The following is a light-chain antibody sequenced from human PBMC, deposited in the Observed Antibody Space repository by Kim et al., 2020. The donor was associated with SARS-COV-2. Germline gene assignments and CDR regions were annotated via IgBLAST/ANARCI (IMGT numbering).Light chain of an antibody. V-gene: IGKV3-15*01. J-gene: IGKJ1*01. Sequence: FPGERATLSCRASQSVSTNLAWYQQRPGQAPRLLIYGASRRATGIPARFSGSGSGTEFTLTISSLQSEEFAVYYCQQYNDWPPWTFGQGTKVDIK. CDR1: QSVSTN. CDR3: QQYNDWPPWT. CDR2: GAS.